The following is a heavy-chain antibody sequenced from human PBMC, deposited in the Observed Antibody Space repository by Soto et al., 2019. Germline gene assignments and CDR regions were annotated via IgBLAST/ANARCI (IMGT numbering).Heavy chain of an antibody. Sequence: EVQLLESGGSLVQPGGSLRLSCAASGFAFSNFAMTWVRQAPGKGLEWVSSISGSGGYTYYGDSVKGRFTTSRDDSKNTLYLQMSSLRDDDTGVYYCAKGTGLTPHHDAFEIWGQGTMVTVSS. J-gene: IGHJ3*02. CDR1: GFAFSNFA. CDR2: ISGSGGYT. V-gene: IGHV3-23*01. CDR3: AKGTGLTPHHDAFEI. D-gene: IGHD3-9*01.